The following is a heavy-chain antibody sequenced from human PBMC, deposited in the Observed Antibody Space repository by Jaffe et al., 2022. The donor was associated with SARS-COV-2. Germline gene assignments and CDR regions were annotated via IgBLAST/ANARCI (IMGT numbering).Heavy chain of an antibody. Sequence: QVQLVESGGGVVQPGRSLRLSCAASGFTFSSYGMHWVRQAPGKGLEWVAVISYDGSNKYYADSVKGRFTISRDNSKNTLYLQMNSLRAEDTAVYYCAKADLGYCSSTSCYGGMDVWGQGTTVTVSS. J-gene: IGHJ6*02. CDR3: AKADLGYCSSTSCYGGMDV. CDR2: ISYDGSNK. D-gene: IGHD2-2*01. V-gene: IGHV3-30*18. CDR1: GFTFSSYG.